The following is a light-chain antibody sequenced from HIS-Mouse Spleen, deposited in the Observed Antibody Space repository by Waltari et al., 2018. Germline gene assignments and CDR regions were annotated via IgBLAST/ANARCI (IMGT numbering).Light chain of an antibody. CDR2: AAS. J-gene: IGKJ5*01. CDR1: QGISNY. CDR3: QKYNSAPLIT. V-gene: IGKV1-27*01. Sequence: DIKMTQDPSSLSASGGDRVTITCRASQGISNYLAWYQQKPGKVPKLLIYAASTLQSGVPSRFSGSGSGTDFTLTISSLQPEDVATYYCQKYNSAPLITFGQGTRLEIK.